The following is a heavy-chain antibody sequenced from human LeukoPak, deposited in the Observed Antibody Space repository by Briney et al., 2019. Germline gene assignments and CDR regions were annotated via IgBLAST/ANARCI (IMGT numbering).Heavy chain of an antibody. CDR3: ASYGGGYCSSTSCYLNWFDP. CDR1: GGTFSSYA. J-gene: IGHJ5*02. V-gene: IGHV1-69*05. D-gene: IGHD2-2*01. CDR2: VIPIFGTA. Sequence: SVKVSCKASGGTFSSYAISWVRQAPGQGLEWMGGVIPIFGTANYAQKFQGRVTITTDESTSTAYMELSSLRSEDTAVYYCASYGGGYCSSTSCYLNWFDPWGQGTLVTVSS.